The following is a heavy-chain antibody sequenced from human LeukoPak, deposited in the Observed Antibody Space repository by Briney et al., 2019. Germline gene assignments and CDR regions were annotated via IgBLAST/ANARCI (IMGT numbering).Heavy chain of an antibody. CDR3: ARHLDSGSYVRDDAFDI. Sequence: SETLSLTCTVSGGSISSYYWSWIRQPPGKGLEWIGYIYYSGSTNYNPSLKSRVTISVDTSKNQFSLKLSSVTAADTAVYYCARHLDSGSYVRDDAFDIWGQGTMVTVSS. D-gene: IGHD1-26*01. CDR1: GGSISSYY. CDR2: IYYSGST. J-gene: IGHJ3*02. V-gene: IGHV4-59*08.